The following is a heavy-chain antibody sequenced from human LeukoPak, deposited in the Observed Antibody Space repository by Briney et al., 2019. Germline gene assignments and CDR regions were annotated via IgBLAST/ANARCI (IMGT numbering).Heavy chain of an antibody. D-gene: IGHD2-2*01. CDR1: GGTFSSYA. Sequence: RASVTVSCKASGGTFSSYAISWVRQAPGQGLEWMGRIIPILGIANYAQKFQGRVTITADKSTSTAYMELSSLRSEDTAVYYCARVEGYCSSTSCSYGMDVWGQGTTVTVSS. J-gene: IGHJ6*02. V-gene: IGHV1-69*04. CDR3: ARVEGYCSSTSCSYGMDV. CDR2: IIPILGIA.